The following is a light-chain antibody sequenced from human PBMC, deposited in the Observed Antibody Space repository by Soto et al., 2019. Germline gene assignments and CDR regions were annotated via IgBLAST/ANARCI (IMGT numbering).Light chain of an antibody. V-gene: IGKV3-15*01. CDR3: QQYNNWPPGNT. CDR1: QSVSSN. J-gene: IGKJ4*01. CDR2: GAS. Sequence: EIVLTQSPGTLSLSPGERATLSCRASQSVSSNLAWYQQKPGQAPRLLIYGASTRATGIPARFSGSGSGTEFTLTISSLQSEDFAVYYCQQYNNWPPGNTFGGGTKVDIK.